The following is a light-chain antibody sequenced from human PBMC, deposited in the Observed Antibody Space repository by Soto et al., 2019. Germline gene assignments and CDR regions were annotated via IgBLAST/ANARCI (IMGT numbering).Light chain of an antibody. CDR2: GAS. J-gene: IGKJ1*01. Sequence: EIVMTQSPATRSVSPGERATVSCRASQSVSSNLAWYQQKPGQVPRIIIYGASTRATGIKDRFSGSGSGTEFILTISSMQSEDFAVYYCRQYNNWPETCGHGTKLDIK. CDR3: RQYNNWPET. V-gene: IGKV3-15*01. CDR1: QSVSSN.